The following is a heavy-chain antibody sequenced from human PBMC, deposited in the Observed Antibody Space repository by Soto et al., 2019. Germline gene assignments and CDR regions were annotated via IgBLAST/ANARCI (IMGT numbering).Heavy chain of an antibody. D-gene: IGHD5-12*01. J-gene: IGHJ4*02. CDR1: GFTFSSYD. CDR3: ARLADIVATFIDY. V-gene: IGHV3-13*01. Sequence: GGSLRLSCAASGFTFSSYDMHWVRQATGKGLEWVSTIGTAGDTYYPGSVKGRFTISRENAKNQFSLKLSSVTAADTAVYYCARLADIVATFIDYWGQGTLVTVSS. CDR2: IGTAGDT.